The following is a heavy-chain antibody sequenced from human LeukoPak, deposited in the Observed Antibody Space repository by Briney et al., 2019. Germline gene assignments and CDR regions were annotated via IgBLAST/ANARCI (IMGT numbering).Heavy chain of an antibody. V-gene: IGHV3-69-1*01. CDR2: ISSNNNI. J-gene: IGHJ5*02. CDR1: GFTSSSYA. CDR3: GREDCNNVRCYGASDA. D-gene: IGHD2-2*01. Sequence: PGGSLRLSCVGSGFTSSSYAMNWVRQAPGKGLEWVSSISSNNNIYYADSVKGRFTISRDNAKNSLSLQMNSLRGEDTAVYYCGREDCNNVRCYGASDAWGQGTLVTVSS.